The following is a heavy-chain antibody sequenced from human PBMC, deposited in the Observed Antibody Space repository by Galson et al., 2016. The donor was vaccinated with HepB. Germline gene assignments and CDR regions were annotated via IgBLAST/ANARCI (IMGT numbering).Heavy chain of an antibody. CDR3: ATSGYCPNGVCYGFDY. Sequence: SVKVSCKASGYTFTRYAIHWVRQAPGQRLEWMGWINVGIGNTKYSQSFQGRVTIVRDTSANTVYMELNSLRSEDTAVYYCATSGYCPNGVCYGFDYWGQGTLVTVSP. J-gene: IGHJ4*02. CDR2: INVGIGNT. CDR1: GYTFTRYA. D-gene: IGHD2-8*01. V-gene: IGHV1-3*01.